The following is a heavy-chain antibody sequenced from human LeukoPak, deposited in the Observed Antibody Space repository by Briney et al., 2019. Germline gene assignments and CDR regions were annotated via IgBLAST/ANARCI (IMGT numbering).Heavy chain of an antibody. D-gene: IGHD3-10*01. CDR1: GFSLSTSGVG. CDR3: AHTYVGTRPIRGVRSRTFDY. Sequence: SGPTLVKPTQTLTLTCTFSGFSLSTSGVGVGWIRQPPGKALEWLALIYWNDNKHYSPSLKSRITITKDTSKNQVVLTMTNMDHVDTATYHCAHTYVGTRPIRGVRSRTFDYWGQGTLVTVSS. J-gene: IGHJ4*02. V-gene: IGHV2-5*01. CDR2: IYWNDNK.